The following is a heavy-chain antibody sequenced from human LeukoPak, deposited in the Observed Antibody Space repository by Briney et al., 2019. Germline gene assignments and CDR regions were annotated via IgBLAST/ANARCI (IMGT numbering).Heavy chain of an antibody. CDR2: IRGSDGGT. Sequence: PGGSLRLSCAASGFTFSSYAMNWVRQAPGKGLEWVSAIRGSDGGTSYADSVKGRFTISRDNSKNTLYLQMNSLRADDTAVYYCAKNRGGSYYSCSDDWGQGTLVTVSS. V-gene: IGHV3-23*01. D-gene: IGHD1-26*01. CDR3: AKNRGGSYYSCSDD. J-gene: IGHJ4*02. CDR1: GFTFSSYA.